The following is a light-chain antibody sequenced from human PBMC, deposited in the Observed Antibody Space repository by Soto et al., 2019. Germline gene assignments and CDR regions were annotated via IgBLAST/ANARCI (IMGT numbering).Light chain of an antibody. CDR1: QSINNY. Sequence: VVTQSPASLSASLGDSVTLSCRASQSINNYLAWYQQKPGQAPRRLIYDASYMASGIPSRFRGSGSGTDFTLTISSLEPADFATYYCLQRNNWLLTFGGGTKVEIK. CDR3: LQRNNWLLT. J-gene: IGKJ4*01. CDR2: DAS. V-gene: IGKV3-11*01.